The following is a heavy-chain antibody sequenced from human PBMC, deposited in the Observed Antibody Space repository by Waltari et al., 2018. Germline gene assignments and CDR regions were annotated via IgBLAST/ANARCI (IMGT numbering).Heavy chain of an antibody. J-gene: IGHJ3*02. D-gene: IGHD1-26*01. CDR1: GGSISSYY. Sequence: QVQLQESGPGLVKPSETLSFTCTVSGGSISSYYWSWIRQPPGKGLEWIGYIYYSGSTNYNPSLKSRVTISVDTSKNQFSLKLSSVTAADTAVYYCARTLGWELLTDAFDIWGQGTMVTVSS. CDR2: IYYSGST. V-gene: IGHV4-59*01. CDR3: ARTLGWELLTDAFDI.